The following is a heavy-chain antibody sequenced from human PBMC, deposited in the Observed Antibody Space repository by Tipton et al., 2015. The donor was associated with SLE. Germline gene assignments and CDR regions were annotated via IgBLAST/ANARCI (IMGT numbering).Heavy chain of an antibody. CDR3: ARAPRAILGVSDAFDI. J-gene: IGHJ3*02. Sequence: QLVQSGGGVVQPGGSLRLSCAASGFTFSSYGMHWVRQAPGKGLEWVALISYDGRNKYYADSVKGRFTISRDNSKNTLYLQMNSLRGEDTAVYYCARAPRAILGVSDAFDIWGQGTMVTVSS. V-gene: IGHV3-30*03. CDR1: GFTFSSYG. CDR2: ISYDGRNK. D-gene: IGHD1-26*01.